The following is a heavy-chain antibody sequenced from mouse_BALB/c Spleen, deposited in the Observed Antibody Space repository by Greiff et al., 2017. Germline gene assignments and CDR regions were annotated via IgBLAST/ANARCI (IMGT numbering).Heavy chain of an antibody. CDR3: ARRYYGSSLGFAY. D-gene: IGHD1-1*01. V-gene: IGHV2-9-2*01. CDR1: GFSLTSYD. Sequence: QVQLKESGPGLVAPSQSLSITCTVSGFSLTSYDISWIRQPPGKGLEWLGVIWTGGGTNYNSAFMSRLSISKDNSKSQVFLKMNSLQTDDTAIYYCARRYYGSSLGFAYWGQGTLVTVSA. J-gene: IGHJ3*01. CDR2: IWTGGGT.